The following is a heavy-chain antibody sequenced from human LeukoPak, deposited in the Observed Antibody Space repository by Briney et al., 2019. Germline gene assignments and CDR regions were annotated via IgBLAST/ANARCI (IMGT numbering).Heavy chain of an antibody. V-gene: IGHV4-30-4*01. CDR2: ILHTGST. Sequence: SETLSLTCTVSGGSISSGHFYWSWIRQPQGKGLEWFGYILHTGSTYYNPSLKSRITISLDTSKNQFSLKLSSVTAADTAVYYCARVTGYYVVDYWGQGTLVTVSS. CDR3: ARVTGYYVVDY. D-gene: IGHD3-9*01. J-gene: IGHJ4*02. CDR1: GGSISSGHFY.